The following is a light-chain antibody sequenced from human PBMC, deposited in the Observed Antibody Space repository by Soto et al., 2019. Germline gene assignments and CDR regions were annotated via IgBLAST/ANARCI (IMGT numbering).Light chain of an antibody. J-gene: IGLJ3*02. CDR3: QSYDSTLGHWL. Sequence: QAVVTQPPSVSGAPGQRVTISCSGTSSNIGAGYDVHWYQQLPGTAPKLLIYGNSNRLSGVPDRFSGSKSGTSASLAITGLQAEDEADYYCQSYDSTLGHWLFGGGTKVTVL. V-gene: IGLV1-40*01. CDR1: SSNIGAGYD. CDR2: GNS.